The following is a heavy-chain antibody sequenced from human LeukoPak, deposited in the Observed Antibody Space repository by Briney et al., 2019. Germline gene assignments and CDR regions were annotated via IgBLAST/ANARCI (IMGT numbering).Heavy chain of an antibody. Sequence: PSETLSLTCTVSGGSISSDSYYWSWIRQPAGKGLEWIGRIYTSGSTNYNPSLKSRVTISVDTSKNQFSLTLSSVTAADTAVYYCARVDDSSGYDPFDYWGQGTLVTVSS. J-gene: IGHJ4*02. CDR1: GGSISSDSYY. CDR3: ARVDDSSGYDPFDY. CDR2: IYTSGST. V-gene: IGHV4-61*02. D-gene: IGHD3-22*01.